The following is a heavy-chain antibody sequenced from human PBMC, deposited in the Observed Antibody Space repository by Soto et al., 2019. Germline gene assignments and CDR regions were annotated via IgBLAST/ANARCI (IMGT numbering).Heavy chain of an antibody. D-gene: IGHD3-9*01. V-gene: IGHV4-34*01. J-gene: IGHJ6*02. CDR2: INHILST. CDR3: SXGVPFFFILTGYRYYYVMDV. CDR1: GGSFSGYY. Sequence: SETLSLTCAVYGGSFSGYYWIWIRQPPVNGLEFIGEINHILSTNYNPSLKSRFTISLYTSKIHFSLKLISFTAAYTAVYYCSXGVPFFFILTGYRYYYVMDVWGQGTTVTVSS.